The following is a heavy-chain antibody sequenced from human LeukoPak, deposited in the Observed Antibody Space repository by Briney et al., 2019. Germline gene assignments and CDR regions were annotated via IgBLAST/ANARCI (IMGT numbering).Heavy chain of an antibody. CDR2: IWYDGSNK. J-gene: IGHJ6*02. Sequence: GGSLRLSCAASGFTFSSYGMHWVRQAPGKGLEWVAVIWYDGSNKYYADSVKGRFTISRDNSKNTLYLQMNSLRAGDTAVYYCARDFRRSSRYFGYYYYYGMDVWGQGTTVTVSS. CDR3: ARDFRRSSRYFGYYYYYGMDV. D-gene: IGHD6-13*01. CDR1: GFTFSSYG. V-gene: IGHV3-33*01.